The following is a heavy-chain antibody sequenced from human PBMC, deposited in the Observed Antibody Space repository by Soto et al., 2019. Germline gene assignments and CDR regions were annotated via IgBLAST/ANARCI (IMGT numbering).Heavy chain of an antibody. Sequence: ASVKASCKASGGTFSSYAISWVRQAPGQGLEWMGGIIPIFGTANYAQKFQGRVTITADESTSTAYMELSSLRSEDTAVYYCARGTHSGSYPGWFDPWGQGTLVTVSS. V-gene: IGHV1-69*13. CDR1: GGTFSSYA. CDR2: IIPIFGTA. J-gene: IGHJ5*02. CDR3: ARGTHSGSYPGWFDP. D-gene: IGHD1-26*01.